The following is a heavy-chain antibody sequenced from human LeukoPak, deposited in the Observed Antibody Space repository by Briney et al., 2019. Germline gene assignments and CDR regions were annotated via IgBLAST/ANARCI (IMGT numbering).Heavy chain of an antibody. CDR2: INPNSGGA. V-gene: IGHV1-2*02. CDR3: ATLSYSNSYPFDY. D-gene: IGHD4-11*01. Sequence: ASVKVSCKASGFTFTGYYMHWVRQAPGQGLEWMGWINPNSGGANYAQKFQGRVTMTRDTSISTAYMELNRLRSDDTALYYCATLSYSNSYPFDYWGQGTLVTVSS. CDR1: GFTFTGYY. J-gene: IGHJ4*02.